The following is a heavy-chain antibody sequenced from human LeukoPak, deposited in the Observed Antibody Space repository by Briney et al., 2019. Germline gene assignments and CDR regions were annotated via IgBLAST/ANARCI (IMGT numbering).Heavy chain of an antibody. J-gene: IGHJ5*02. CDR2: IYYSGST. D-gene: IGHD1-20*01. V-gene: IGHV4-39*01. CDR3: AGAGYKWAHGFDP. Sequence: SETLPLTCTVSGGSISSSSYYWGWIRQPPGTGLEWIGSIYYSGSTYYNPSLKSRVTISVDTSKNQFSLKLSSVTAADTAVYYCAGAGYKWAHGFDPWGQGTLVTVSS. CDR1: GGSISSSSYY.